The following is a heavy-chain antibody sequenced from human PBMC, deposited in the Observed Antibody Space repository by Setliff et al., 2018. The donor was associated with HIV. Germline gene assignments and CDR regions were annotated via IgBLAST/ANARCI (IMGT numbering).Heavy chain of an antibody. V-gene: IGHV3-23*01. CDR3: AKGFRPVDTALVSGPTY. CDR1: GFTFSSYA. J-gene: IGHJ4*02. CDR2: ITSGGST. D-gene: IGHD5-18*01. Sequence: PGGSLRLSCAASGFTFSSYAMGWVRQTPEKGLEWVSIITSGGSTYYADSAKGRFIISRDNSQNTLYLQMNSLRADDTAIYYCAKGFRPVDTALVSGPTYWGQGIRVTVSS.